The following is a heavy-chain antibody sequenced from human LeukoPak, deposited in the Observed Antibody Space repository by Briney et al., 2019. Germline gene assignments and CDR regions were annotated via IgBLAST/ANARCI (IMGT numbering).Heavy chain of an antibody. Sequence: GGSLRLSCAASGFAFNSFWMHWVRQAPGKGPVWVSRINVRGDSTFYADSVQGRFIISRDNANNTLYLQMSSLRAEDTAVYYCAREANWDYWYFDLWGRGTQVTVSS. J-gene: IGHJ2*01. CDR1: GFAFNSFW. V-gene: IGHV3-74*01. D-gene: IGHD7-27*01. CDR2: INVRGDST. CDR3: AREANWDYWYFDL.